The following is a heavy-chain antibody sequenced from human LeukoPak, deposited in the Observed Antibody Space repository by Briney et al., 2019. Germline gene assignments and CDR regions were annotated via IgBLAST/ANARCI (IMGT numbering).Heavy chain of an antibody. J-gene: IGHJ4*02. CDR1: GFTFSGSA. D-gene: IGHD6-13*01. CDR3: AKDDPLYRSSWDY. Sequence: GGSLRLSCAASGFTFSGSAIHWVRQAPGKGLEWVSYISSSGSTIYYADSVKGRFTISRDNAKNSLYLQMNSLRAEDTAVYYCAKDDPLYRSSWDYWGQGTLVTVSS. V-gene: IGHV3-48*04. CDR2: ISSSGSTI.